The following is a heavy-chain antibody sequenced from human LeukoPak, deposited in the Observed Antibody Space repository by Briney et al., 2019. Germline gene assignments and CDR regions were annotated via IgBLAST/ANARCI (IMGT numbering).Heavy chain of an antibody. D-gene: IGHD2-15*01. CDR2: IYPGDSDT. CDR1: GYSFTSYW. Sequence: GESLKIFCKGSGYSFTSYWIGWVRQMPGKGLEWMGIIYPGDSDTRYSPSFQGLVTISADKSISTTYLQWRSLKASDTAMLFWARRVVVASTSLGDFDYWGQGTLVTVSS. V-gene: IGHV5-51*01. J-gene: IGHJ4*02. CDR3: ARRVVVASTSLGDFDY.